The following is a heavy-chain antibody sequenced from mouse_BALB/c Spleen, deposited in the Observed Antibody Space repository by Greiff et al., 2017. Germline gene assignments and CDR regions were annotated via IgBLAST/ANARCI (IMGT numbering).Heavy chain of an antibody. D-gene: IGHD4-1*01. V-gene: IGHV5-9-3*01. CDR1: GFTFSSYA. CDR3: ASLGDY. CDR2: ISSGGSYT. J-gene: IGHJ2*01. Sequence: EVQLVESGGGLVKPGGSLKLSCAASGFTFSSYAMSWVRQTPEKRLEWVATISSGGSYTYYPDSVKGRFTISRDNAKNTLYLQMSSLRSEDTAMYYCASLGDYWGQGTTLTVSS.